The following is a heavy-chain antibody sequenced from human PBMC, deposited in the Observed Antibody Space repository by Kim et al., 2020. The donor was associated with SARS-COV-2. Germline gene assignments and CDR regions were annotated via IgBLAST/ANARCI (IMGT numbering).Heavy chain of an antibody. CDR2: FDPEDGET. J-gene: IGHJ6*02. D-gene: IGHD6-6*01. V-gene: IGHV1-24*01. CDR1: GYTLTELS. Sequence: ASVKVSCKVSGYTLTELSMHWVRQAPGKGLEWMGGFDPEDGETIYAQKFQGRVTMNEDTSTDTAYMELSSLRSEDTAMYYFALGSSHGMDVWGQGTTVTV. CDR3: ALGSSHGMDV.